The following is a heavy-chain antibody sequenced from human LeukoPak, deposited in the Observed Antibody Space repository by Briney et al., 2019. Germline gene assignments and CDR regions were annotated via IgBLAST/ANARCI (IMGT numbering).Heavy chain of an antibody. CDR1: GGSINSYY. CDR3: TRRCKDAYTLYCFDY. J-gene: IGHJ4*02. D-gene: IGHD5-24*01. V-gene: IGHV4-59*07. Sequence: SDTLSLTCTVSGGSINSYYWSWIRQPPGKGLEWIGHMYYSGGTNYNPSLKSRVTISVDTSKNQFSLKLSSVTAADTAVYYCTRRCKDAYTLYCFDYWGQGTLVTVSS. CDR2: MYYSGGT.